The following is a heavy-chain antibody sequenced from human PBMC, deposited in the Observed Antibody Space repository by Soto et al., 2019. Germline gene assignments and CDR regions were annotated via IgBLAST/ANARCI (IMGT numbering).Heavy chain of an antibody. D-gene: IGHD6-6*01. J-gene: IGHJ3*02. CDR1: GFSLSTSGVG. CDR2: IYWSGDE. Sequence: QGTLKESGPTLVKPTQTLTLTCSFSGFSLSTSGVGVGWIRQSPGKALEWLALIYWSGDEHYRPSLKSRLSIIKDTSKNHVVLIMSDMDPVDTATYYCAGGLATLPVFAFDIWGQGTMVTVSS. CDR3: AGGLATLPVFAFDI. V-gene: IGHV2-5*01.